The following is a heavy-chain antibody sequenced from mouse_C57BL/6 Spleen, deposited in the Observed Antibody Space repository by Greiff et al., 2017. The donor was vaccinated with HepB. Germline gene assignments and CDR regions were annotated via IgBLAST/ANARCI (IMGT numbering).Heavy chain of an antibody. V-gene: IGHV5-16*01. J-gene: IGHJ1*03. D-gene: IGHD1-1*01. CDR2: INYDGSST. Sequence: EVQLVESEGGLVQPGSSMKLSCTASGFTFSDYYMAWVRQVPEKGLEWVANINYDGSSTYYLDSLKSRFIISRDNAKNILYLQMSSLKSEDTATYYCARSTVEYFDVWGTGTTVTVSS. CDR3: ARSTVEYFDV. CDR1: GFTFSDYY.